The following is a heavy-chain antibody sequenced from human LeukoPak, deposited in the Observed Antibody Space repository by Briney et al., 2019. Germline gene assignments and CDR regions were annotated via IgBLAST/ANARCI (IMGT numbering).Heavy chain of an antibody. CDR3: ARRVRTYYYYGMDV. V-gene: IGHV1-8*01. J-gene: IGHJ6*02. CDR2: MNPNSGNT. CDR1: GYTFTSYD. D-gene: IGHD3-10*02. Sequence: GASVKVSCKASGYTFTSYDINWVRQATGQGLERMGWMNPNSGNTGYAQKFQGRVTMTRNTSISTAYMELSSLRSEDTAVYYCARRVRTYYYYGMDVWGQGTTVTVSS.